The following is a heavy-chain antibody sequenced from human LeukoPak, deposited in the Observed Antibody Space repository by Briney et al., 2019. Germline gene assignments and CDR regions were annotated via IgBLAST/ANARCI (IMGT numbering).Heavy chain of an antibody. J-gene: IGHJ4*02. CDR3: AKAELGVDTFFDY. D-gene: IGHD3-3*01. CDR1: GFTFSSYG. Sequence: GGSLGLSCAASGFTFSSYGMHWVRQAPGKGLEWVAVISYDGSNKYYADSVKGRFTISRDNSKNTLYMQMNSLRAEDTAFYYCAKAELGVDTFFDYWGQGTLVTVSS. CDR2: ISYDGSNK. V-gene: IGHV3-30*18.